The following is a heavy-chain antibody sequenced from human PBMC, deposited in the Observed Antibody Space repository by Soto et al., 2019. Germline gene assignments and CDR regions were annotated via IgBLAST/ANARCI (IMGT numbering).Heavy chain of an antibody. V-gene: IGHV4-34*01. CDR3: ARIAAAQRSYYYYYGMDV. J-gene: IGHJ6*01. CDR2: INHSGST. D-gene: IGHD6-13*01. Sequence: QVQLQQWGAGLLKPSETLSLTCAVYGGSFSGYYWSWIRQPPGKGLEWIGEINHSGSTNYNPSLKSRVTISVDTSKNQFSLKLSSVTAADTAVYYCARIAAAQRSYYYYYGMDVW. CDR1: GGSFSGYY.